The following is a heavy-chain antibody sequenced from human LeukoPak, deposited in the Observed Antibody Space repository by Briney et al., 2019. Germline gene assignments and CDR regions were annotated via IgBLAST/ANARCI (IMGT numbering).Heavy chain of an antibody. J-gene: IGHJ3*02. Sequence: GASVKVSCKASGGTFSSYAISWVRQAPGQGLEWMGWINPNSGGTNYAQKFQGWVTMTRDTSISTAYMELNRLRSDDTAVYYCARGNGYNNDAFDIWGQGTMVTVSS. CDR3: ARGNGYNNDAFDI. CDR1: GGTFSSYA. V-gene: IGHV1-2*04. CDR2: INPNSGGT. D-gene: IGHD5-24*01.